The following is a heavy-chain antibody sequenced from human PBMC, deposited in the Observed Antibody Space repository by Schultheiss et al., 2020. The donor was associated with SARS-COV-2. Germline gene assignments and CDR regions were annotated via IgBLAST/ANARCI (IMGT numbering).Heavy chain of an antibody. Sequence: GSLRLSCTASGFTFGDYAMSWVRQPPGKGLEWIGYIYYSGSTNYNPSLKSRVTISVDTSKNQFSLKLSSVTAADTAVYYCARSIAARLYGMDVWGQGTTVTVSS. V-gene: IGHV4-59*01. J-gene: IGHJ6*02. CDR2: IYYSGST. D-gene: IGHD6-6*01. CDR1: GFTFGDYA. CDR3: ARSIAARLYGMDV.